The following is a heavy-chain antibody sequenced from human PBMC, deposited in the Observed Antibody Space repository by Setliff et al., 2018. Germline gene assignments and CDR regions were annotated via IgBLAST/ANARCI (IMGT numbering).Heavy chain of an antibody. Sequence: ASVKVSCKASGYTFTSYGISWVRQAPGQGLEWMGWISAYNGNTIYAQKFQGRVTMTEDTSTDTAYMELSSLRSEDTAVYYCARGRHPPWSGYPYYYMDVWGKGTTVTVSS. D-gene: IGHD3-3*01. J-gene: IGHJ6*03. CDR1: GYTFTSYG. CDR3: ARGRHPPWSGYPYYYMDV. CDR2: ISAYNGNT. V-gene: IGHV1-18*01.